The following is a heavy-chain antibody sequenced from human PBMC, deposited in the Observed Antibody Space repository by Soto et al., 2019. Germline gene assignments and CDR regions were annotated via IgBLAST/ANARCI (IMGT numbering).Heavy chain of an antibody. D-gene: IGHD2-21*01. V-gene: IGHV1-46*03. CDR3: TRHGDYSVSFGAFDI. J-gene: IGHJ3*02. CDR1: GYTFASYY. Sequence: ASVKVSCKASGYTFASYYRHWVRQAPGQGLEWMGIINPSGGSTSYAQKFQGRVTMTRDTSTSTVYMDLNSLRSEDTAVYYCTRHGDYSVSFGAFDIWGQGTMVTVSS. CDR2: INPSGGST.